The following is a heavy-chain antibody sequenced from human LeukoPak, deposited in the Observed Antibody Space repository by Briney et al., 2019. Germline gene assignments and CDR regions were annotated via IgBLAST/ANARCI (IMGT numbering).Heavy chain of an antibody. J-gene: IGHJ5*02. D-gene: IGHD2-15*01. CDR3: ARGGYCSGGSCYFSPWFDP. Sequence: PSETLSLTCTVSGFSLSSTFYWVWIRQPPGKGLEWIGYIYYSGSTNYNPSLKSRVTISVDTSKNQFSLKLSSVTAADTAVYYCARGGYCSGGSCYFSPWFDPWGQGTLVTVSS. CDR2: IYYSGST. V-gene: IGHV4-61*01. CDR1: GFSLSSTFY.